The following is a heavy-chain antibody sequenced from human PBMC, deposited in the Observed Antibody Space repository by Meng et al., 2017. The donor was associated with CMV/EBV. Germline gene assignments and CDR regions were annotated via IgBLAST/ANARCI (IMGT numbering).Heavy chain of an antibody. CDR1: GFTFSSYS. CDR2: ISSSISYI. D-gene: IGHD2-2*01. CDR3: ARDCSSTSCYSDNY. V-gene: IGHV3-21*01. J-gene: IGHJ4*02. Sequence: GGSLRLSCAASGFTFSSYSMNWVRQAPGKGLEWVSSISSSISYIYYADSVKGRFTISRDNAKNSLYLQMNSLRAEDTAVYYCARDCSSTSCYSDNYWGQGTLVTVSS.